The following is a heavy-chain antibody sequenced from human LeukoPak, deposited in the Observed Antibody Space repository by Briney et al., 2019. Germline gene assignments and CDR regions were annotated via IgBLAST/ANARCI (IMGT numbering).Heavy chain of an antibody. V-gene: IGHV3-13*01. CDR3: ARDVGFPPYYYDSSGYYFDY. CDR2: IGTAGDT. J-gene: IGHJ4*02. D-gene: IGHD3-22*01. Sequence: GGSLRLSCAASGFTFGSHDMHWVRQATGKGLEWVSAIGTAGDTYYPGSVKGRFTISRDNAKNSLYLQMNSLRAEDTAVYYCARDVGFPPYYYDSSGYYFDYWGQGTLVTVSS. CDR1: GFTFGSHD.